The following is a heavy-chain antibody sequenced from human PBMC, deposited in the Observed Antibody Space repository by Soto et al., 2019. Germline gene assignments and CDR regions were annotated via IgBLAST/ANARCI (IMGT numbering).Heavy chain of an antibody. V-gene: IGHV3-9*01. Sequence: GGSLRLSCAASGFTFDDYAMHWVRQAPGKGLEWVSGISWNSGSIGYADSVKGRFTISRDNAKNSLYLQMNSLRAEDTALYYCAKDGGYSGYDVFDYWGQGTLVTVSS. CDR2: ISWNSGSI. J-gene: IGHJ4*02. CDR3: AKDGGYSGYDVFDY. D-gene: IGHD5-12*01. CDR1: GFTFDDYA.